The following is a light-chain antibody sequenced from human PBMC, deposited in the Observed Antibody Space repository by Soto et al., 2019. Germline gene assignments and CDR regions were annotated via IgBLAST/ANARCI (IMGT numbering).Light chain of an antibody. V-gene: IGLV1-40*01. Sequence: QSVLTQPPSVSGAPGQRVTISCTGSSSNIGAGYDVHWYQQLPGTAPKLLIYGNSNRPSGVPDRFSGSKSGTSASLAITGLQAEDEADYYGQSYDSSLSCVVFGGGTQLTVL. CDR2: GNS. J-gene: IGLJ2*01. CDR3: QSYDSSLSCVV. CDR1: SSNIGAGYD.